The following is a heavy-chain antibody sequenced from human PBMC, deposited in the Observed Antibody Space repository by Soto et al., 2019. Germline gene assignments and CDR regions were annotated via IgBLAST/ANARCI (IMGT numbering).Heavy chain of an antibody. D-gene: IGHD3-3*01. CDR2: IKSKTDGGTT. Sequence: GGSLRLSCAASGFTFSNAWMSWVRQAPGKGLEWVGRIKSKTDGGTTDYAAPVKGRFTISRDDSKNTLYLQMNSLKTEDTAVYYCTTSNYYDFWSGYQQYYFDYWGQGTLVTVSS. CDR3: TTSNYYDFWSGYQQYYFDY. V-gene: IGHV3-15*01. J-gene: IGHJ4*02. CDR1: GFTFSNAW.